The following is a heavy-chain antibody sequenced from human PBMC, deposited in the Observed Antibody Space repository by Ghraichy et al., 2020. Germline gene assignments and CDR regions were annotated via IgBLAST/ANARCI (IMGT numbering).Heavy chain of an antibody. Sequence: LSLTCAASGFTFSTYAMTWVRQAPGEGLEWVSAISASGGSAYYGDSVKGRFTVSRDNSKNTLYLQMNSLRAEDTAIYYCAKISLVSQNFDYWGQGILVTVSS. CDR3: AKISLVSQNFDY. V-gene: IGHV3-23*01. CDR2: ISASGGSA. D-gene: IGHD1-14*01. J-gene: IGHJ4*02. CDR1: GFTFSTYA.